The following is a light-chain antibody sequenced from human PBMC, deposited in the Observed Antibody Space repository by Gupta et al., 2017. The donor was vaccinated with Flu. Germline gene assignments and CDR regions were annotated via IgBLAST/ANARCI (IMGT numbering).Light chain of an antibody. CDR3: QQSYSTPRT. CDR1: HSICCY. V-gene: IGKV1-39*01. Sequence: DRFPITFLASHSICCYLNWYQQKPGKAPTLLIYAASSLQSGVPSMFSGSGSGTDFSLTISSLQPEDFATYYFQQSYSTPRTFGQGTRLEIK. CDR2: AAS. J-gene: IGKJ5*01.